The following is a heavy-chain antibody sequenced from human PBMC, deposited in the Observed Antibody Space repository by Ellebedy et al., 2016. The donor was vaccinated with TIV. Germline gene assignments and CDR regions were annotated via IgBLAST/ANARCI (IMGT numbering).Heavy chain of an antibody. V-gene: IGHV3-74*01. CDR1: GFTFSSYW. CDR3: ARDHYDFWSGYFSPQGYYYGMDV. D-gene: IGHD3-3*01. CDR2: INSDGSST. J-gene: IGHJ6*02. Sequence: GGSLRLXXAASGFTFSSYWMHWVRQAPGKGLVWVSRINSDGSSTSYADSVKGRFTISRDNAKNTLYLQMNSLRAEDTAVYYCARDHYDFWSGYFSPQGYYYGMDVWGQGTTVTVSS.